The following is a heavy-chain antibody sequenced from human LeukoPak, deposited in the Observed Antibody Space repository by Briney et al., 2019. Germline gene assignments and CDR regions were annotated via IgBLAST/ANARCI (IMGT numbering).Heavy chain of an antibody. V-gene: IGHV4-39*01. CDR2: ITYSGST. CDR1: GGSISSSTYY. J-gene: IGHJ4*02. Sequence: MPSETLSLTCTVSGGSISSSTYYWAWIRQSPGKGLEWIGSITYSGSTYYNPSLESRVTISVDTSKNQLSLRLISVTAVDTAVYYCARQGVGATDCWGQGTLVTVSS. CDR3: ARQGVGATDC. D-gene: IGHD1-26*01.